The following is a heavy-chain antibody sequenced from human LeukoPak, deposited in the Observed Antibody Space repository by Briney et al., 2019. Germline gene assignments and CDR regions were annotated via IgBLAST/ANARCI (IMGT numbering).Heavy chain of an antibody. Sequence: ASVKVSCKASGYTFTSYYMHWVRQAPGQGLEWKGIINPSGGSTSYAQKFQGRVTMTRDTSTSTVYTELSSLRSEDTAVYYCAREGRVLRSGWYGGNYYYGMDVWGQGTTVTVSS. V-gene: IGHV1-46*01. CDR3: AREGRVLRSGWYGGNYYYGMDV. CDR2: INPSGGST. CDR1: GYTFTSYY. D-gene: IGHD6-19*01. J-gene: IGHJ6*02.